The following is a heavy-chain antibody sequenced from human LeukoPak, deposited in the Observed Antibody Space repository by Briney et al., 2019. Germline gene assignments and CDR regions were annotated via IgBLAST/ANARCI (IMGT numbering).Heavy chain of an antibody. Sequence: ASVKVSCKASGYKFTDDYMHWVRQAPGQGLEFMGWINPDSGFTNYAQKFKGRVTMTRDTSISTAYLEVRSLTSDDTAVYYCAPTAEAYTSWWKVWGQGILVIVSS. CDR1: GYKFTDDY. J-gene: IGHJ4*02. D-gene: IGHD3-16*01. CDR2: INPDSGFT. CDR3: APTAEAYTSWWKV. V-gene: IGHV1-2*02.